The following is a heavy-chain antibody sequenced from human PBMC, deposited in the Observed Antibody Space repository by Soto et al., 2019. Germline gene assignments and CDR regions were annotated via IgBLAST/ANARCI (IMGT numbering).Heavy chain of an antibody. J-gene: IGHJ6*02. Sequence: SFKVSCKASAGIFSSYAIRWVLQAPGKGLEWMGGSIPIFGTANYAQKFLGRVSITADKSPSTAYMELSSMRSEDTAVYYFQRGGGIAEPDDYYYVMDVWGRGTTVPV. CDR3: QRGGGIAEPDDYYYVMDV. D-gene: IGHD6-13*01. CDR1: AGIFSSYA. CDR2: SIPIFGTA. V-gene: IGHV1-69*06.